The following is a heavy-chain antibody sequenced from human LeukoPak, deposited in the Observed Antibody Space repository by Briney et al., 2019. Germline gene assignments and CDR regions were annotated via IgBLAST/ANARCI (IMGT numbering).Heavy chain of an antibody. CDR1: GFTVSNNY. D-gene: IGHD1-1*01. J-gene: IGHJ5*02. CDR3: GEDSYPGYPKVSWFDP. V-gene: IGHV3-66*01. Sequence: GGSLRLSCAASGFTVSNNYMSWVRQAPGKGLEWVSVLYRDGPTYYADSVKDRFTISRDNSKNTLYLQMNSLRAEDTAVYYCGEDSYPGYPKVSWFDPWGQGTLVTVSS. CDR2: LYRDGPT.